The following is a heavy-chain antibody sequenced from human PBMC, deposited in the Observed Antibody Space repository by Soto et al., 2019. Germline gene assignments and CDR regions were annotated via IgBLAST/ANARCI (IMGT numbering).Heavy chain of an antibody. D-gene: IGHD2-2*02. CDR2: IYYSGST. Sequence: SETLSLTCTVSGGSISSYYWSWIRQPPGKGLEWIGYIYYSGSTNYNPSLKSRVTISVDTSKNQSSLKLSSVTAADTAVYYCARSIVVVPAAIVHYGMDVWGQGTTVTVSS. CDR3: ARSIVVVPAAIVHYGMDV. J-gene: IGHJ6*02. V-gene: IGHV4-59*01. CDR1: GGSISSYY.